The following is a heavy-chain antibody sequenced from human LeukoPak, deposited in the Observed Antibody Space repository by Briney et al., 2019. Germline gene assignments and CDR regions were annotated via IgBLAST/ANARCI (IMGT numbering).Heavy chain of an antibody. V-gene: IGHV1-69*05. Sequence: SVKVSCKSSGDMFSNFTISWVRQAPGQGLEWMGRIIPIFGTANYAQKYQGRVTITTDESTSTAYMELSSLRSEDTAVYYCAREGGYYFDYWGQGTLVTVSS. D-gene: IGHD3-16*01. CDR3: AREGGYYFDY. CDR2: IIPIFGTA. J-gene: IGHJ4*02. CDR1: GDMFSNFT.